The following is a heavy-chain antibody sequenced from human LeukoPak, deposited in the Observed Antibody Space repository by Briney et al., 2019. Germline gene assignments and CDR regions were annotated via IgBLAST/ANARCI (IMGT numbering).Heavy chain of an antibody. V-gene: IGHV3-53*01. J-gene: IGHJ4*02. CDR3: AKDLYGDYVGDY. D-gene: IGHD4-17*01. CDR2: IYSGGST. Sequence: GGSLRLSCAASGFTVSSNYMSWVRQAPGKGLEWVSVIYSGGSTYYADSVRGRFSISRDNSKNTVYLQMNSLRAEDTAIYYCAKDLYGDYVGDYWGQGTLVTVSS. CDR1: GFTVSSNY.